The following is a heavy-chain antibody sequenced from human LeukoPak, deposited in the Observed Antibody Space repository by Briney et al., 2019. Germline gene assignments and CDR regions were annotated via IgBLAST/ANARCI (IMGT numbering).Heavy chain of an antibody. CDR1: GGSISSYY. CDR2: IYYSGST. V-gene: IGHV4-59*01. J-gene: IGHJ4*02. CDR3: ARDYPYFDY. D-gene: IGHD3-16*02. Sequence: SETLSLTCTVSGGSISSYYWSWIRQPPGKGLEWIGYIYYSGSTNYNPSLKSRVTISVDTSKNQFSLKLSSVTAADTAVYYCARDYPYFDYWGQGTLVTVSS.